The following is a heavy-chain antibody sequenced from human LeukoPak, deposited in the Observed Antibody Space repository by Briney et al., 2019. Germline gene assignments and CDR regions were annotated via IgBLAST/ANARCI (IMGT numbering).Heavy chain of an antibody. D-gene: IGHD6-13*01. J-gene: IGHJ4*02. CDR2: ISGSGGST. CDR1: GFTFSSYA. CDR3: AKRGYTSTWLSPFDY. Sequence: PGGSLRLSCVASGFTFSSYAMNWVRQATGKGLEWVSVISGSGGSTYYADSVKGRFTISRDNSKNTVYLQMNSLRAEDTAVYYCAKRGYTSTWLSPFDYWAQGTLVTVSS. V-gene: IGHV3-23*01.